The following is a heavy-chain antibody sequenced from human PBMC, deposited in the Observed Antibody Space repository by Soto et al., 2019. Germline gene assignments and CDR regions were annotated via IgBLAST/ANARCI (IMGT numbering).Heavy chain of an antibody. D-gene: IGHD6-13*01. Sequence: QIHLVQSGAEVKKTGASVEVSCKASGYTFISYGISWVRQAPGQGLEWMGWISPYNGKTIHAQTFHGRVTLTSDTSTGTVYMELRTLSSEDTAVFYCASAGFSTSWLCFLGTGAHGVEIDFWGQGTLVTVSS. CDR1: GYTFISYG. CDR3: ASAGFSTSWLCFLGTGAHGVEIDF. V-gene: IGHV1-18*01. CDR2: ISPYNGKT. J-gene: IGHJ4*02.